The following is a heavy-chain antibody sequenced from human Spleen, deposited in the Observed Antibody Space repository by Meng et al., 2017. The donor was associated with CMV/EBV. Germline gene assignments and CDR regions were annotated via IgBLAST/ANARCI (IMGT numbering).Heavy chain of an antibody. J-gene: IGHJ4*02. CDR2: INHSGST. V-gene: IGHV4-34*01. D-gene: IGHD5-18*01. CDR1: GGSFSGYY. CDR3: ARGKWYSYGLDY. Sequence: QGQLQQWGAGLLKPSETLSLTCAVYGGSFSGYYWSWIRQPPGKGLEWIGEINHSGSTNYNPSLKSRVTISVDTSKNQFSLKLSSVTAADTAVYYCARGKWYSYGLDYWGQGTLVTVSS.